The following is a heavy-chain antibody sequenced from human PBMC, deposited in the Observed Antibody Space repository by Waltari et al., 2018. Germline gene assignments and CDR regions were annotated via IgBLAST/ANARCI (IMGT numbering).Heavy chain of an antibody. V-gene: IGHV4-59*08. CDR2: LRNTGGT. CDR3: ARLPTKYFDSLGWGFFDQ. D-gene: IGHD3-22*01. CDR1: GDFLSDAH. Sequence: HVQLQESGPGLVKPSETLSLTCTVSGDFLSDAHWTWLRQPPGKGLEWIAYLRNTGGTKCTPSLESRVTVSAVTSKKQFSLRLTSVTAADTAVYYCARLPTKYFDSLGWGFFDQWGQGILVTVSS. J-gene: IGHJ4*02.